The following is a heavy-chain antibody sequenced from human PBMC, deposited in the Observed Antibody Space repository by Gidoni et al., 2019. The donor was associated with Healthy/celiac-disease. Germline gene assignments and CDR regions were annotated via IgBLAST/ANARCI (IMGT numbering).Heavy chain of an antibody. V-gene: IGHV3-30*18. Sequence: QVQLVESGGGVVQPGRSLRLSCAASGFTFSSHGMHWVRQAPGKGLEWVAVISYDGSNKYYADSVKGRFTISRDNSKNTLYLQMNSLRAEDTAVYYCAKGGTMIVVVMGRGEDYFDYWGQGTLVTVSS. J-gene: IGHJ4*02. CDR1: GFTFSSHG. D-gene: IGHD3-22*01. CDR3: AKGGTMIVVVMGRGEDYFDY. CDR2: ISYDGSNK.